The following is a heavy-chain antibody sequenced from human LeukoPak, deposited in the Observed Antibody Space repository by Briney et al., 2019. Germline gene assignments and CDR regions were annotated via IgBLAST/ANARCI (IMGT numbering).Heavy chain of an antibody. V-gene: IGHV1-2*02. D-gene: IGHD3-3*01. CDR1: GSTYTDYY. Sequence: GASVKLSCNASGSTYTDYYIHWVPQAPGQGREGMRWINPNSGSTNYTQKLQRRVTITRDTSSSTRYMELSRLRSDDTAVYYCARETYYDFWSGFSPRYFDLWGRGTLVTVSS. CDR3: ARETYYDFWSGFSPRYFDL. CDR2: INPNSGST. J-gene: IGHJ2*01.